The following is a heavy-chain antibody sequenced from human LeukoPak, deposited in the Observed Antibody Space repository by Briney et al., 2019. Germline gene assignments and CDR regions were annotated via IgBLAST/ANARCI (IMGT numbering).Heavy chain of an antibody. CDR2: VYYSGST. D-gene: IGHD3-22*01. V-gene: IGHV4-59*01. Sequence: PSETLSLTCTVSGGSISSYYWSWIRQPPGKGLEWIGYVYYSGSTNYNPSLKSRVTISVDTSKNQFSLKLSSVTAADTAVYYCARGNYYDSSVPGGPYYFDYGGQGPWVPFPS. CDR1: GGSISSYY. CDR3: ARGNYYDSSVPGGPYYFDY. J-gene: IGHJ4*02.